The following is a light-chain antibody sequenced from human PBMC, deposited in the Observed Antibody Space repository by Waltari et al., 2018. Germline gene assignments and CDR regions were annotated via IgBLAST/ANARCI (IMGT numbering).Light chain of an antibody. Sequence: DIQMTQSPSTLSASVWDRVPLTCRASQSVNRWLTWYQQKPGKAPKLLISKASSLQTGVAPRFSGGGSGTEFTLTISNLQPDDSSTYYCQQYEAFPVTFGHGTKVEIK. V-gene: IGKV1-5*03. CDR1: QSVNRW. CDR2: KAS. CDR3: QQYEAFPVT. J-gene: IGKJ1*01.